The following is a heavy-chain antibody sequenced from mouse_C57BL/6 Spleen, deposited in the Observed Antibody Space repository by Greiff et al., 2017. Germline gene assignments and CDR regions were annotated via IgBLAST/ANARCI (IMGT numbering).Heavy chain of an antibody. Sequence: VKLMESGAELVRPGTSVKMSCKASGYTFTNYWIGWAKQRPGHGLEWIGDIYPGGGYTNYNEKFKGKATLTADKSSSTAYMQFSSLTSEDSAIYYCARSGADGGYFDYWGQGTTLTVSS. CDR2: IYPGGGYT. CDR1: GYTFTNYW. J-gene: IGHJ2*01. V-gene: IGHV1-63*01. CDR3: ARSGADGGYFDY. D-gene: IGHD3-1*01.